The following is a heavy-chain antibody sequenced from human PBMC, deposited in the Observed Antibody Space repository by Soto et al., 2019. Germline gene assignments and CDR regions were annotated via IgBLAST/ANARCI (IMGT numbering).Heavy chain of an antibody. V-gene: IGHV3-49*04. Sequence: PGGSLRLSCAASGFTFSSYAMSWVRQAPGKGLEWVSAISGSGGTPEYAASVKGRFSISRDDSKSIAYLQMNSLKTEDAAVYYCTRLPRHPLPPFDFWGQGTLVTVSS. CDR2: ISGSGGTP. CDR3: TRLPRHPLPPFDF. CDR1: GFTFSSYA. J-gene: IGHJ4*02.